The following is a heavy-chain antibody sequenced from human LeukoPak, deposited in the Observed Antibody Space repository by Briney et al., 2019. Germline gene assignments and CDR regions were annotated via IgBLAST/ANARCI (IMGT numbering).Heavy chain of an antibody. D-gene: IGHD3-3*01. V-gene: IGHV3-30*02. CDR1: GFTFSSYW. Sequence: GGSLRLSCAASGFTFSSYWMSWVRQAPGKGLEWVAVIWYDGSNKYYADSVKGRFTISRDNSKNTLCLQMNSLRAEDTAVYYCAKLLYSNHGYFDLWGRGTLVTVSS. J-gene: IGHJ2*01. CDR3: AKLLYSNHGYFDL. CDR2: IWYDGSNK.